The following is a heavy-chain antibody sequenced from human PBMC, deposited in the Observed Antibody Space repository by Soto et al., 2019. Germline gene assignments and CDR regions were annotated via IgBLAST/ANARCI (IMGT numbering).Heavy chain of an antibody. D-gene: IGHD3-10*01. J-gene: IGHJ6*02. CDR1: GFTFSSYS. V-gene: IGHV3-21*01. CDR3: ARESQFNGSGIFYYYGMDV. Sequence: GGSLRLSCAASGFTFSSYSMNWVRQAPGKGLEWVSSISSSSSYIYYADSVKGRFTISRDNAKNSLYLQMNSLRAEDTAVYYCARESQFNGSGIFYYYGMDVWGQGTTVTVSS. CDR2: ISSSSSYI.